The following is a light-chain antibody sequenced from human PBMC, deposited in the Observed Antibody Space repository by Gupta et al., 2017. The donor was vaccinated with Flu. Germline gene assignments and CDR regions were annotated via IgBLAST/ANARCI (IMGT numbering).Light chain of an antibody. CDR3: QQAYSSPYT. V-gene: IGKV1-12*01. Sequence: DIQMTQSPSSVSAFVGDRVTITCRASLDISDWLAWYQQKPGKAPKLLIYAASNLQSGVPARFSGSGSGTDFTLTISSLQPEDFATYYCQQAYSSPYTFGQGTKMEIK. J-gene: IGKJ2*01. CDR1: LDISDW. CDR2: AAS.